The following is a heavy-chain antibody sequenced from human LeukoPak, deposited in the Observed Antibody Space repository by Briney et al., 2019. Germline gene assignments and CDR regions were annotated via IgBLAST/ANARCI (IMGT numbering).Heavy chain of an antibody. V-gene: IGHV3-30*18. D-gene: IGHD6-19*01. J-gene: IGHJ6*02. CDR1: GFIFNTFA. CDR2: ISYDGSEK. CDR3: AKPMAVAGRGWYGLDV. Sequence: PGGSLRLSCAAPGFIFNTFAMNWVRQAPGKGLEWVAFISYDGSEKYYTDSVKGRFTVSRDNSKNTVFLQLNNLRAEDTAVFYCAKPMAVAGRGWYGLDVWGQGTTVTVSS.